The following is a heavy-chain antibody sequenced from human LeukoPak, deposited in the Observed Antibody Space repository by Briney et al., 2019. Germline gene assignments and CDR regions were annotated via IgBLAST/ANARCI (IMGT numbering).Heavy chain of an antibody. CDR1: GFIFSSYA. Sequence: GGSLRLSCAASGFIFSSYAMTWVRQAPGKGLEWVSAISGSGRSTYYADSVKGRFTISRDNSKNTLYLQMNSLRAEDTAVYYCARGGDYLDFWGQGTLVTVSS. CDR3: ARGGDYLDF. J-gene: IGHJ4*02. CDR2: ISGSGRST. V-gene: IGHV3-23*01.